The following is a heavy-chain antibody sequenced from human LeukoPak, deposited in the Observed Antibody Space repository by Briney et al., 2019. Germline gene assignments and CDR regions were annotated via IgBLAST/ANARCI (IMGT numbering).Heavy chain of an antibody. CDR3: ARTMHSSGWYPGFDY. CDR2: IYYSGST. J-gene: IGHJ4*02. V-gene: IGHV4-39*01. D-gene: IGHD6-19*01. CDR1: GGSISSSSYY. Sequence: SETLSLTCTVSGGSISSSSYYWGWIRQPPGKGLEWIGSIYYSGSTYYNPSLKSRVTISVDTSKNQFSLKLSSVTAAGTAVYYCARTMHSSGWYPGFDYWGQGTLVTVSS.